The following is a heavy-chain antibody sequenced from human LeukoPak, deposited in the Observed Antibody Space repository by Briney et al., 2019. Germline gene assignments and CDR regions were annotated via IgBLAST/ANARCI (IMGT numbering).Heavy chain of an antibody. Sequence: GGSLRLSCAASGFTFSSYWMHWVRQAPGKGLVWVSRIHSDGSTNYADSVKGRFTISRNNAKNTLYLQMNSLRAEDTAVYYCARASGTSCHFWGQGTLVTVSS. CDR3: ARASGTSCHF. CDR1: GFTFSSYW. V-gene: IGHV3-74*01. D-gene: IGHD2-2*01. J-gene: IGHJ4*02. CDR2: IHSDGST.